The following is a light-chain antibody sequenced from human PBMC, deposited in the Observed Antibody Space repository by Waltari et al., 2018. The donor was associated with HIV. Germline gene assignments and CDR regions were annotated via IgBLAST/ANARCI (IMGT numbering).Light chain of an antibody. V-gene: IGLV2-23*02. Sequence: QSALTQPASVSGSPGQSLTISCTGTSSNVGSDDLLSWYQQHPGEAPNLIIYEVTKRPSGVSNHLSGSKSGSTAALTISGRQAEDEADYYCCSCPRSGIRYVFGTGTKVTVL. J-gene: IGLJ1*01. CDR2: EVT. CDR3: CSCPRSGIRYV. CDR1: SSNVGSDDL.